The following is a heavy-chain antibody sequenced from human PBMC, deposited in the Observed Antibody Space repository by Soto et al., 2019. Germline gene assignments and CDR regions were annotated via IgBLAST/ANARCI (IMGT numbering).Heavy chain of an antibody. CDR2: INPSRGLT. V-gene: IGHV1-46*02. CDR1: GYMFDNYY. D-gene: IGHD3-3*01. J-gene: IGHJ1*01. CDR3: AGDWVPIRGRRGFFVL. Sequence: ASVKLSCKASGYMFDNYYIHWVRQTPGQGLQWVGVINPSRGLTTYAQKFQGRVSMTRDTSTTTVFMELTSLTSEDTAIYYCAGDWVPIRGRRGFFVLWG.